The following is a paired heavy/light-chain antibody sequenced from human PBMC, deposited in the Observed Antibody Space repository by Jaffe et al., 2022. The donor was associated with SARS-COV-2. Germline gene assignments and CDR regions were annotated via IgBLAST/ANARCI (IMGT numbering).Heavy chain of an antibody. V-gene: IGHV3-7*03. CDR2: IKEDGSEK. CDR3: VTQPNGV. J-gene: IGHJ6*02. CDR1: GFMFNRYW. Sequence: EEQLVESGGGLVQPGGSLRLSCAASGFMFNRYWMTWVRQAPGKGLEWVANIKEDGSEKNYVDSVKGRFTISRDNARDSLSLQMNSLRADDTAVYYCVTQPNGVWGLGTTVIVSS.
Light chain of an antibody. V-gene: IGKV2-24*01. CDR3: MQGAQFPPT. Sequence: DIVMTQTPLSLPVTLGQPASISCRSSQSLVHSDGNTYLNWLQQRPGQPPRLLIYKTSKRYSGLPDRFSGSGAGTDFTLKISRVEAEDVGVYYCMQGAQFPPTFGQGTRLEIK. J-gene: IGKJ2*01. CDR1: QSLVHSDGNTY. CDR2: KTS.